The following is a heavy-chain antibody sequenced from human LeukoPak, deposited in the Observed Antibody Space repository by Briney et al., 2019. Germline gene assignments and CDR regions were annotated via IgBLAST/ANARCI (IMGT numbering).Heavy chain of an antibody. J-gene: IGHJ3*01. CDR3: ARHGPVVTATDAFDL. D-gene: IGHD2-21*02. Sequence: PSETLSLTCTVSGGSISVNTYYCAWLRQPPGRGLEWIGSVHYSGRTDYNPSLKSRVTISVDTSKNQLSLSLNSVTAADTAVYYCARHGPVVTATDAFDLWGQGTMVTVSS. CDR2: VHYSGRT. CDR1: GGSISVNTYY. V-gene: IGHV4-39*01.